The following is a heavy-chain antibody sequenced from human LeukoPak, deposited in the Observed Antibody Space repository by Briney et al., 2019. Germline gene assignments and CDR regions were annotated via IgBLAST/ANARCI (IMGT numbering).Heavy chain of an antibody. CDR1: GGSFSGYY. CDR3: ARGADYYDSSGYYSAD. V-gene: IGHV4-34*01. D-gene: IGHD3-22*01. CDR2: INHSGST. J-gene: IGHJ4*02. Sequence: SETLSLTCAVYGGSFSGYYWSWIRQPPGKGLEWIGEINHSGSTNYNPSLKSRVTISVDTSKNQFSLKLSSVTAADTAVYYCARGADYYDSSGYYSADWGQGTLVTASS.